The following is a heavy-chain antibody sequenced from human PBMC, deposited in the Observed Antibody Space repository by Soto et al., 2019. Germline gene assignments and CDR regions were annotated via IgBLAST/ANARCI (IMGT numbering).Heavy chain of an antibody. CDR3: AKDSDYGDYAYYYYMDV. J-gene: IGHJ6*03. CDR2: ISGSGGST. Sequence: GGSLRLSCAASGFTFSSYAMSWVRQAPGKGLEWVSAISGSGGSTYYADSVKGRFTISRDNSKNTLYLQMNSLRAEDTAVYYCAKDSDYGDYAYYYYMDVWGKGTTVTVSS. V-gene: IGHV3-23*01. CDR1: GFTFSSYA. D-gene: IGHD4-17*01.